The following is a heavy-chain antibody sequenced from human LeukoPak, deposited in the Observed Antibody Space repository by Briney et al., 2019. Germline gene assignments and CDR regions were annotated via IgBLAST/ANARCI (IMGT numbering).Heavy chain of an antibody. CDR1: GGSISSSSYY. Sequence: SETLSLTCTVSGGSISSSSYYWGWIRQPPGKGLEWIGSIYYGGSTYYNPSLKSRVTISVDTSKNQFSLKLSSVTAADTAVYYCARHAPYSSSWSDGWPRRYYFDYWGQGTLVTVSS. J-gene: IGHJ4*02. CDR2: IYYGGST. CDR3: ARHAPYSSSWSDGWPRRYYFDY. V-gene: IGHV4-39*01. D-gene: IGHD6-13*01.